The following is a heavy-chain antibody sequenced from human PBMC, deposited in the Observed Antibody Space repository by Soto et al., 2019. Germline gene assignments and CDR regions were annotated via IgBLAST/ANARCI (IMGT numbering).Heavy chain of an antibody. CDR3: ARRRPARRNNWFDP. J-gene: IGHJ5*02. CDR1: GGSFSGYY. CDR2: INHSGST. V-gene: IGHV4-34*01. Sequence: KPSETLSLTCAVYGGSFSGYYWSWIRQPPGKGLEWIGEINHSGSTNYNPSLKSRVTISVDTSKNQFSLKLSSVTAADTAVYYCARRRPARRNNWFDPWGQGTLVTVSS.